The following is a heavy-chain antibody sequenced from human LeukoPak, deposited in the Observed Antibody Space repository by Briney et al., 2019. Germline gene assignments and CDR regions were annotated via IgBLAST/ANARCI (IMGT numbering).Heavy chain of an antibody. CDR2: ISSSSSSYI. CDR1: KFTFSSYS. Sequence: GGSLRLSCAASKFTFSSYSMSWVRQAPGKGLEWVSSISSSSSSYIYYADSVKGRFTISRDNAKNSLYLQMNSLRAEDTAVYYCARDPCSGGSCYIDYWGQGTLVTVSS. J-gene: IGHJ4*02. CDR3: ARDPCSGGSCYIDY. D-gene: IGHD2-15*01. V-gene: IGHV3-21*01.